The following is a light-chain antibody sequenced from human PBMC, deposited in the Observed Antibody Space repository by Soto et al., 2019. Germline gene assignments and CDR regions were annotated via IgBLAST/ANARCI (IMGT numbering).Light chain of an antibody. V-gene: IGLV2-23*02. J-gene: IGLJ2*01. CDR1: SSDVGSYNL. CDR2: EDS. Sequence: QSVLTQPASVSGSPGQSITISCTGTSSDVGSYNLVSWYQHHPGKAPKLMILEDSKRPSGVSNRFSGSKSGNTASLTISGLQAEDEADYYCCSHAGVSTFVIFGGGTKLTVL. CDR3: CSHAGVSTFVI.